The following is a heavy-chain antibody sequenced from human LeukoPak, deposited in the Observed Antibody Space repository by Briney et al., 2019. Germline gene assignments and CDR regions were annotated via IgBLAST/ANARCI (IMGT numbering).Heavy chain of an antibody. CDR3: ARADYGGNSVGWFDP. Sequence: EASVKVSCKASGYTFTGYYMHWVRQAPGQGLEWMGWINPNSGGTNYARKFQGRVTMTRDTSISTAYMELSRLRSDDTAVYYCARADYGGNSVGWFDPWGQGTLVTVSS. J-gene: IGHJ5*02. V-gene: IGHV1-2*02. D-gene: IGHD4-23*01. CDR1: GYTFTGYY. CDR2: INPNSGGT.